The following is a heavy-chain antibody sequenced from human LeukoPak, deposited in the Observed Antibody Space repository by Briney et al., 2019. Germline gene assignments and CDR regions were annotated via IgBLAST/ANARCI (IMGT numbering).Heavy chain of an antibody. J-gene: IGHJ3*02. CDR1: GFTFNSYS. D-gene: IGHD5-18*01. CDR2: ISYDGSNK. CDR3: ASEDSYGMGAFDI. V-gene: IGHV3-30-3*01. Sequence: PGGSLRLSCAASGFTFNSYSMHWVRQAPGKGLEWVAVISYDGSNKYYADSVKGRFTISRDNSKNTLYLQMNSLRAEDTAVYYCASEDSYGMGAFDIWGQGTMVTVSS.